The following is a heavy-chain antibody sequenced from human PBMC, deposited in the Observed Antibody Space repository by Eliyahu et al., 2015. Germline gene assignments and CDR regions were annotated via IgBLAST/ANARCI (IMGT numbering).Heavy chain of an antibody. CDR2: ISGSGGDX. CDR1: GFTFSSYA. J-gene: IGHJ4*02. CDR3: AKGGRDCGGNCYFDC. Sequence: EVQLVESGGGLVQPGGSLRLSCXASGFTFSSYAISWVRQAPGKGLGWVXGISGSGGDXYYSDSVKGRFTISRDNSKNTLYLQMNSLRAEDTAVYYCAKGGRDCGGNCYFDCWGQGSLVTVSS. V-gene: IGHV3-23*04. D-gene: IGHD2-21*02.